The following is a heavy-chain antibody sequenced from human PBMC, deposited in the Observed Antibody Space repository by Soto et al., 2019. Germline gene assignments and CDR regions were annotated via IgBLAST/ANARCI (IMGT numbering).Heavy chain of an antibody. CDR3: IAALSYYYGMDV. D-gene: IGHD6-6*01. J-gene: IGHJ6*02. V-gene: IGHV1-18*01. CDR2: ISAYNGNT. CDR1: GYTFTSYC. Sequence: ASVKVSCKASGYTFTSYCISWVRQAPGQGLEWMGWISAYNGNTNYAQKLQGRVTMTTDTSTSTAYMELRSLRSDDTAVYYCIAALSYYYGMDVWGQGTTVTVSS.